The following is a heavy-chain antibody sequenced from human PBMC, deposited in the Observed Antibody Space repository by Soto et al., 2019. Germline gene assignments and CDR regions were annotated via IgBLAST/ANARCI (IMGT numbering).Heavy chain of an antibody. CDR2: IRSSGDRT. J-gene: IGHJ6*02. CDR3: AKQQGPGTPYYYAMDV. V-gene: IGHV3-23*01. Sequence: EVQLLESGGGLVQPGGSLRLSCAASGFTFSSYAMSWVRQAPGKGLEWVSVIRSSGDRTYYADSVKGRVTISRDNSKNKLYMQMNSLRAEDTAVYYCAKQQGPGTPYYYAMDVWGQGTTVTVSS. CDR1: GFTFSSYA.